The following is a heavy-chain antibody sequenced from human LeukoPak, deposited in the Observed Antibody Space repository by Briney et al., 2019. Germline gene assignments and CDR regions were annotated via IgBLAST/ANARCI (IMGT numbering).Heavy chain of an antibody. CDR2: IYYSGST. V-gene: IGHV4-61*08. Sequence: SETLSLTCTVSGGSISSGGYYWSWIRQHPGKGLEWIGYIYYSGSTNYNPSLKSRVTISVDTSKNQFSLKLSSVTAADTAVYYCARVHEQWLLWGERDGYNYGAFDIWGQGIMVTVSS. D-gene: IGHD5-24*01. CDR1: GGSISSGGYY. CDR3: ARVHEQWLLWGERDGYNYGAFDI. J-gene: IGHJ3*02.